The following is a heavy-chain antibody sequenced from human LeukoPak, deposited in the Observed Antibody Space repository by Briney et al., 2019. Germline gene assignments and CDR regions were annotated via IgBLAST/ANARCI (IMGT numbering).Heavy chain of an antibody. CDR2: IYYSGST. D-gene: IGHD6-13*01. Sequence: SETLSLTCTVSGGSVSSYYWGWIRQPPGKGLAWIGYIYYSGSTNYNPSLKSRVTISVDTSKNQFSLKLSSVTAADTAVYYCAGYIAAAGTLDYWGQGTLVTVSS. J-gene: IGHJ4*02. CDR1: GGSVSSYY. V-gene: IGHV4-59*08. CDR3: AGYIAAAGTLDY.